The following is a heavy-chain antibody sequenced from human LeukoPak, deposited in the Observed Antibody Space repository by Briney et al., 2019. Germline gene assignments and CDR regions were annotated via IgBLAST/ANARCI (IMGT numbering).Heavy chain of an antibody. CDR1: GGSISSGGYY. V-gene: IGHV4-30-2*01. Sequence: SETLSLTCTVSGGSISSGGYYWSWIRQPPGKGLEWIGYIYHSGSTYYNPSLKSRVTISVDRSKNRFSLKLSSVTAADTAVYYCARDTPHGLVAAFDIWGQGTMVTVSS. CDR3: ARDTPHGLVAAFDI. D-gene: IGHD6-6*01. J-gene: IGHJ3*02. CDR2: IYHSGST.